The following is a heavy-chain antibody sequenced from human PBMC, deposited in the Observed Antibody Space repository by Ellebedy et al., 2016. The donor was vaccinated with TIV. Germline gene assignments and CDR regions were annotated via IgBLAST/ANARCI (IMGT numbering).Heavy chain of an antibody. CDR1: GYTFTTNG. V-gene: IGHV1-18*01. CDR2: ISGYNGNT. J-gene: IGHJ4*02. Sequence: AASVKVSCKASGYTFTTNGISWVRQAPGQGLDWMGWISGYNGNTKYAQHLQGRVTLTTATSTSTDYMELRSLRSDDTAVYYCVRDYDTSGSYKGDLDYWGQGTLVTVSS. D-gene: IGHD3-22*01. CDR3: VRDYDTSGSYKGDLDY.